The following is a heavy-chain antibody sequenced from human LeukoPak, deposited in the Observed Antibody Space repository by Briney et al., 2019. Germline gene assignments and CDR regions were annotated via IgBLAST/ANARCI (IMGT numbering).Heavy chain of an antibody. J-gene: IGHJ4*02. CDR3: AKDNYYDSSGYCDY. Sequence: SETLSLTCTVSGGSISSSSYYWGWIRQPPGKGLEWIGSIYYSGSTYYNPSLKSRVTISVDTSKNQFSLKLSSVTAADTAVYYCAKDNYYDSSGYCDYWGQGTLVTVSS. CDR2: IYYSGST. CDR1: GGSISSSSYY. D-gene: IGHD3-22*01. V-gene: IGHV4-39*02.